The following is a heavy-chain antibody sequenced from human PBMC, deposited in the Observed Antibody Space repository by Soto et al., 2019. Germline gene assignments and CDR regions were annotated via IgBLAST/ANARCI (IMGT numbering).Heavy chain of an antibody. D-gene: IGHD3-3*01. CDR1: GGSISSYY. Sequence: SETLSLTCTVSGGSISSYYWSWIRQPAGKGLEWIGRIYTSGSTNYNPSLKSRVTMSVDTSKNQFSQKLSYVTAADTAVYYCARERLGYYDIWSWPGGPYHWFDPWGQGTLVTVSS. CDR2: IYTSGST. CDR3: ARERLGYYDIWSWPGGPYHWFDP. V-gene: IGHV4-4*07. J-gene: IGHJ5*02.